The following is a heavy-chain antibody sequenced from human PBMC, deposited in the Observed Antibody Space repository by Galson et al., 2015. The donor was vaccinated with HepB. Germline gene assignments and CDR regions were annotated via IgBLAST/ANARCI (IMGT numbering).Heavy chain of an antibody. V-gene: IGHV3-11*01. Sequence: SLRLSCAASGFTFSDYYMSWIRQAPGKGLEWVSYISSSGSTIYYADSVKGRFTISRDNAKNSLYLQMNSLRAEDTAVYYCARFPAYYYYMDVWGKGTTVTVSS. J-gene: IGHJ6*03. CDR2: ISSSGSTI. CDR1: GFTFSDYY. CDR3: ARFPAYYYYMDV.